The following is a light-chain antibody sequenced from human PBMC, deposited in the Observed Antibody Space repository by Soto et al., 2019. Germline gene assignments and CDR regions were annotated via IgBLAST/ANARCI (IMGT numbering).Light chain of an antibody. CDR1: SGSVSTTYY. J-gene: IGLJ3*02. CDR3: VVRIRSCSWV. CDR2: NTN. V-gene: IGLV8-61*01. Sequence: QTVVTQEPSFSVSPGRTVTLTCGLSSGSVSTTYYPSWFQQTPGQAPRTLIYNTNTRSSGVPDRFSGSILGNKAALTITGAQADDESDYYCVVRIRSCSWVFGGGTQLTVL.